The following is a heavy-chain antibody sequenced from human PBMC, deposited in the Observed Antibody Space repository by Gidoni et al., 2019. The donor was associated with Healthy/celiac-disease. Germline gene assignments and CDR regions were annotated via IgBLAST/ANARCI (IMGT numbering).Heavy chain of an antibody. J-gene: IGHJ4*02. D-gene: IGHD6-19*01. CDR1: GYTFTSYY. CDR3: ARSSVAVNLDY. CDR2: INPSGGST. V-gene: IGHV1-46*01. Sequence: QVQLVQSGAEVKKPGASVKVSCKASGYTFTSYYMPWVRKAPGQGLEWMGIINPSGGSTSYAQKFQGRVTMTRDTSTSTVYMELSSLRSEDTAVYYCARSSVAVNLDYWGQGTLVTVSS.